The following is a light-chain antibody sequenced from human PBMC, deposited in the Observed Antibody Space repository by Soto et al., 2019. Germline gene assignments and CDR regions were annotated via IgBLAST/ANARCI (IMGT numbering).Light chain of an antibody. J-gene: IGLJ2*01. CDR2: DVT. CDR3: TSYTATSTPEV. Sequence: QSALTQPASVSGSPGQSIPISCTGTSSDIGGYNYVSWYQQHPGKAPKLIIFDVTYRPSGVSNRCSGSKSGNTASLTISGLQAEDEADYYCTSYTATSTPEVFGGGTKLPVL. V-gene: IGLV2-14*03. CDR1: SSDIGGYNY.